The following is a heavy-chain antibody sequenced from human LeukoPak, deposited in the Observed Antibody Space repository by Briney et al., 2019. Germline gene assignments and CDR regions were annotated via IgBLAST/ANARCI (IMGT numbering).Heavy chain of an antibody. J-gene: IGHJ3*02. CDR2: IYYSGST. CDR1: GGSISSYY. D-gene: IGHD3-16*02. CDR3: AGRSTGKITFGRVIVPAFDI. V-gene: IGHV4-59*01. Sequence: SETLSLTCTVSGGSISSYYWSWIRQPPGKGLEWIGYIYYSGSTNYNPSLKSRVTRSVETSKNQFSLKLSSVTAADTAVYYCAGRSTGKITFGRVIVPAFDIWGQGTMVTVSS.